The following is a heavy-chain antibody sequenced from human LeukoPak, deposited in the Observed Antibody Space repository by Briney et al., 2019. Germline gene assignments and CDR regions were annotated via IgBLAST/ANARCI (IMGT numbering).Heavy chain of an antibody. Sequence: SGGSLRLSCAASGFTFSSYRMHWVRQAPGKGLVWVSRINSDGSSTSYADSVKGRFTISRDNAKNTLYLQMNSLRAEDTAVYYCARDQRQWLENYYYGMDVWGQGTTVTVSS. CDR2: INSDGSST. D-gene: IGHD6-19*01. CDR3: ARDQRQWLENYYYGMDV. CDR1: GFTFSSYR. J-gene: IGHJ6*02. V-gene: IGHV3-74*01.